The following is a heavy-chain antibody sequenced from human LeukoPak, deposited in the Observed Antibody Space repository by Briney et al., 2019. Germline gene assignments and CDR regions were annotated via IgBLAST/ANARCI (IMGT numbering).Heavy chain of an antibody. V-gene: IGHV4-4*02. CDR3: ARSHGSGSYYNLNDY. CDR2: IYHSGST. J-gene: IGHJ4*02. CDR1: GGSISSSDW. Sequence: PSETLSLTCAVSGGSISSSDWWSWVRQPPGKGLEWIGEIYHSGSTNYNPSLKSRVTISVDKSKNQFSLKLNSVTAADTAVYYCARSHGSGSYYNLNDYWGQGTLVTVSS. D-gene: IGHD3-10*01.